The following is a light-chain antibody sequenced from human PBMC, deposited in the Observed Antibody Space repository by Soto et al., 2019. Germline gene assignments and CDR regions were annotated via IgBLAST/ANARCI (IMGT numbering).Light chain of an antibody. CDR3: QHRYNWPLT. CDR2: DAS. V-gene: IGKV3-11*01. CDR1: QDINTY. Sequence: EVVLTQSPATLSLSPGEKATLSCRASQDINTYLGWYQQKPGQAPILLIYDASNLATGMPDRFSGSGSGTDFTLTINSLEPEDFAVYYCQHRYNWPLTFGAGTKVEIK. J-gene: IGKJ4*01.